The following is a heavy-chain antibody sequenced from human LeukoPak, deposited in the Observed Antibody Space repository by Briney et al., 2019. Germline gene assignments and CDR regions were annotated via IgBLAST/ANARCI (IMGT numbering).Heavy chain of an antibody. CDR3: VGNYFDSNGYYEDY. J-gene: IGHJ4*02. CDR2: MNTNIGNT. Sequence: GASVKVSCKASGYTFTSYDIHWVRQATGQGLEWMGWMNTNIGNTGYAQKFRGRVTMTRNTSISTAYMELSSLRSDDTAVYYCVGNYFDSNGYYEDYWGQGTLVTVSS. V-gene: IGHV1-8*01. D-gene: IGHD3-22*01. CDR1: GYTFTSYD.